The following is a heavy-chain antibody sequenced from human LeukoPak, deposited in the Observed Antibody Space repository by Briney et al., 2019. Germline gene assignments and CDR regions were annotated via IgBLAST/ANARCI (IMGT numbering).Heavy chain of an antibody. Sequence: SETLSLTCAVYGGSFSGYYWSWIRQPPGKGLEWIGSIYYSGSTYYNPTLKSRVTISVDTSKNQFSPKLSSVTAADTAVYYCARPCGGDCYSARDAFDIWGQGTMVTVSS. CDR1: GGSFSGYY. D-gene: IGHD2-21*02. J-gene: IGHJ3*02. CDR3: ARPCGGDCYSARDAFDI. V-gene: IGHV4-34*01. CDR2: IYYSGST.